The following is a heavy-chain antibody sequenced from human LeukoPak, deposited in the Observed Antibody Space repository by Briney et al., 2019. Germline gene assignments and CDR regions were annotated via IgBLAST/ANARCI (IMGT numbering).Heavy chain of an antibody. J-gene: IGHJ3*02. CDR3: VKEYSSSSGRAFDI. D-gene: IGHD6-6*01. Sequence: PGGSLRLSCAPSGFTFSSYWVHSVRQAPGKGLVWVSRISTDGGSTNSADSVKGRLTISRDNAKNTLYLQMNSLRAEDTAVYYCVKEYSSSSGRAFDIWGEGTMVTVSP. CDR1: GFTFSSYW. V-gene: IGHV3-74*01. CDR2: ISTDGGST.